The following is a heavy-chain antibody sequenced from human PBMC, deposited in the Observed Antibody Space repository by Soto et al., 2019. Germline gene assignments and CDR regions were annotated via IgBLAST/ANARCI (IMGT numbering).Heavy chain of an antibody. CDR1: GFTFSIYG. Sequence: QVQLVESGGGVVQPGRSLRLSCAASGFTFSIYGMHWVRQAPGKGLEWVAVIWNDGSNKYYGDSVKGRFTISRDNSKNTLYLHMNSLRADDTAVCYCARAVGPFDYWGQGTLVTVSS. D-gene: IGHD3-16*01. V-gene: IGHV3-33*01. CDR3: ARAVGPFDY. J-gene: IGHJ4*02. CDR2: IWNDGSNK.